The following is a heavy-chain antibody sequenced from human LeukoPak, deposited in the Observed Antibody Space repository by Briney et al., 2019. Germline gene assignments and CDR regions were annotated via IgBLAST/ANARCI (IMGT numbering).Heavy chain of an antibody. J-gene: IGHJ4*02. CDR2: INPNNGAT. D-gene: IGHD5-18*01. Sequence: GASVKVSCKASAYTFTGYYMHWVRQAPGQGLEWMGWINPNNGATNYAQKLQGRVTMTTDTSTSTAYMELRSLRSDDTAVYYCARDGGDTAIPSVTDYWGQGTLVTVSS. CDR3: ARDGGDTAIPSVTDY. CDR1: AYTFTGYY. V-gene: IGHV1-2*02.